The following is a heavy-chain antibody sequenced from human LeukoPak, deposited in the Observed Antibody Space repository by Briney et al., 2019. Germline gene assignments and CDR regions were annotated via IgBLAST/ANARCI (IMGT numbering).Heavy chain of an antibody. CDR3: ARDLGGVFGRGYKDY. CDR2: INPNSGGT. J-gene: IGHJ4*02. D-gene: IGHD5-18*01. CDR1: GYTFTGYY. V-gene: IGHV1-2*02. Sequence: GASVKVSCKASGYTFTGYYMHWVRQAPGQGLEWMGWINPNSGGTNYAQKFQGRVTMTRDTSISTAYMELSRLRSDDTAVYYCARDLGGVFGRGYKDYWGQGTLVTVSS.